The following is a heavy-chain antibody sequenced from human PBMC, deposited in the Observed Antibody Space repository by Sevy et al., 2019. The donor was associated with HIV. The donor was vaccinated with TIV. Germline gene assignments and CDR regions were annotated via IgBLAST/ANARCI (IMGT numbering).Heavy chain of an antibody. V-gene: IGHV3-7*01. CDR1: GFTFSDYW. D-gene: IGHD3-22*01. Sequence: GGSLRLSCAASGFTFSDYWMNWVRQAPGKGLEWVANIKQDGSEKYYVDSVKGRFTISRDNVKNSLYLQMNGLRVEDTAVYFCAKLGFYYDSSAYDYFDYWGQGTLVTVSS. CDR3: AKLGFYYDSSAYDYFDY. CDR2: IKQDGSEK. J-gene: IGHJ4*02.